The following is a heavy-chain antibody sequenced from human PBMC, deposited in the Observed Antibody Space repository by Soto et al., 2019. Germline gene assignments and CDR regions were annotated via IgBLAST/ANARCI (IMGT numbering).Heavy chain of an antibody. CDR1: GGALSSYT. D-gene: IGHD5-12*01. J-gene: IGHJ6*03. Sequence: ASVKVSCKDSGGALSSYTISWVRQAPGQGLEWMGRIIPILGIANYAQKFQGRVTITADKSTSTAYMELSSLRSEDTAVYYCARGGRGYSGYDHYYYYMDVWGKGTTVTVSS. CDR2: IIPILGIA. V-gene: IGHV1-69*02. CDR3: ARGGRGYSGYDHYYYYMDV.